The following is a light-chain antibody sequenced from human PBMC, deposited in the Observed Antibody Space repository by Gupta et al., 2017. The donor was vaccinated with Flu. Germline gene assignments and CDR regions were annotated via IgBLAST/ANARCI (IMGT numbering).Light chain of an antibody. Sequence: ALGQAAGITCGGDTIESKIVPWYQQRPGQAPFLVIYRDTNRPSGIPERFSGSNSGNTATLTISRAQAGDEADYFCQVWGSGTRVFGGGTRLTVL. CDR2: RDT. CDR1: TIESKI. CDR3: QVWGSGTRV. J-gene: IGLJ3*02. V-gene: IGLV3-9*01.